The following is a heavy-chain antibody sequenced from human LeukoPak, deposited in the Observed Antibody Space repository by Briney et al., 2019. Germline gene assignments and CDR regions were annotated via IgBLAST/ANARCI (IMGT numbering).Heavy chain of an antibody. V-gene: IGHV5-51*01. CDR2: IYPRDSDT. J-gene: IGHJ4*02. D-gene: IGHD2-2*01. CDR1: GYKFTNYW. CDR3: ARLLPAPYYINF. Sequence: GESLKIAYKGSGYKFTNYWIAWVRQMPGQGLEWLGIIYPRDSDTRYSPSFQGQVSISVDTSIDTAYLQWSSVKASDTAMYYCARLLPAPYYINFWGQGTLVTVSS.